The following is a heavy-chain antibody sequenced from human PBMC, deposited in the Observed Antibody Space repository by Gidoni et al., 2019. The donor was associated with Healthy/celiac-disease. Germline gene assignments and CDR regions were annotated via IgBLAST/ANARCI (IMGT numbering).Heavy chain of an antibody. J-gene: IGHJ4*02. Sequence: EVQLVEPGGGLVKPGGSLRLSCAASGFTFSSYSMNWVRQAPGKGLEWVSSISSSSSYVYYADSVKGRFTISRDNAKNSLYLQMSSLRAEDTAIYYCARDFRVAAVSNFDYWGQGTLVTVSS. D-gene: IGHD3-3*02. CDR1: GFTFSSYS. CDR3: ARDFRVAAVSNFDY. V-gene: IGHV3-21*01. CDR2: ISSSSSYV.